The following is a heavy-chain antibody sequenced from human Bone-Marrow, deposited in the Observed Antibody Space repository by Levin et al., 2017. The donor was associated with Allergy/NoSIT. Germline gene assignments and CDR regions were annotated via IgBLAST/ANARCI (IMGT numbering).Heavy chain of an antibody. CDR2: ISSDAVNK. J-gene: IGHJ4*02. CDR3: ARGPYDYDSSGGVFDF. Sequence: PGGSLRLSCAASGFTFNDYAIHWVRQAPGKGLEWVAIISSDAVNKFFADSVKGRFSISRDNSKKTVYLQMNSLRIEDTAVYYCARGPYDYDSSGGVFDFWGQGTLVTVSS. D-gene: IGHD3-22*01. CDR1: GFTFNDYA. V-gene: IGHV3-30-3*01.